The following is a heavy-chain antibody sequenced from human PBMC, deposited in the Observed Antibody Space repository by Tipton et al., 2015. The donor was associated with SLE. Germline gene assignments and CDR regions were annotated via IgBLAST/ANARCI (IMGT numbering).Heavy chain of an antibody. V-gene: IGHV1-8*01. D-gene: IGHD4-23*01. CDR1: GYTFTSYD. J-gene: IGHJ2*01. CDR2: MNPNSGNT. Sequence: QSGAEVKKPGASVKVSCKASGYTFTSYDINWVRQATGQGLEWMGRMNPNSGNTGYAQKFQGRVTMTRNTSISTAYMELSNLRSEDTAVYYCARRGTVVQRYWYFDLWGRGTPVTVSS. CDR3: ARRGTVVQRYWYFDL.